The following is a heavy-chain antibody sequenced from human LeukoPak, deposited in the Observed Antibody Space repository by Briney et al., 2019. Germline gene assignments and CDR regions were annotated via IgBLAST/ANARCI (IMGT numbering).Heavy chain of an antibody. J-gene: IGHJ3*02. CDR2: INPNSGGT. V-gene: IGHV1-2*02. CDR3: ARDLDYYGSGSFFNI. CDR1: GYTFTAYS. D-gene: IGHD3-10*01. Sequence: EASVKVSCKASGYTFTAYSMHWVRQAPGQGLEWMGWINPNSGGTNYAQKFQGRVTMTRDTSITTAYMELSRLRSDDTAVYYCARDLDYYGSGSFFNIWGQGTMVTVSS.